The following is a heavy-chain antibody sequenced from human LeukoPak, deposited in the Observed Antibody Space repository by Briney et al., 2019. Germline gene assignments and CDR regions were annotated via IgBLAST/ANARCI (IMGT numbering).Heavy chain of an antibody. CDR3: VRHLHPYAQVCDH. J-gene: IGHJ4*02. Sequence: SETLSLTCTVSGDSIGGSRYYWGWIPPSPGKGLVWVASIFCSGSSSSHPSLKSRVTMSVYTSNNQLSLKLTSVTASDTAVYYCVRHLHPYAQVCDHWGQGTLVTVSS. CDR1: GDSIGGSRYY. CDR2: IFCSGSS. V-gene: IGHV4-39*01.